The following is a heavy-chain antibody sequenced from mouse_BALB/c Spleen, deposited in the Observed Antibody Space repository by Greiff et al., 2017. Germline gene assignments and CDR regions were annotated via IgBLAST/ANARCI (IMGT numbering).Heavy chain of an antibody. J-gene: IGHJ2*01. Sequence: EVQGVESGGGLVQPGGSLKLSCAASGFTFSSYGMSWVRQTPDKRLELVATINSNGGSTYYPDSVKGRFTISRDNAKNTLYLQMSSLKSEDTAMYYCARDRFNYPDYWGQGTTLTVSS. CDR1: GFTFSSYG. CDR2: INSNGGST. V-gene: IGHV5-6-3*01. CDR3: ARDRFNYPDY.